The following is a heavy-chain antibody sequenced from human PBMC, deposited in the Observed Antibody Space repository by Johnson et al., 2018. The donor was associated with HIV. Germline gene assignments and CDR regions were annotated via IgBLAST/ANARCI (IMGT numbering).Heavy chain of an antibody. CDR3: ARVVMITFGGVIALDAFDI. Sequence: QMLLVESGGNVVQPGRSQRLSCAASGFTFSDYSMHWVRQAPGKGLEWVAIISNDGSNTYFADSVKGRFTISRDNSKNTLYLQMNSLKAEDTAVYYCARVVMITFGGVIALDAFDIWGQGTMVTVSS. CDR2: ISNDGSNT. V-gene: IGHV3-30*07. CDR1: GFTFSDYS. J-gene: IGHJ3*02. D-gene: IGHD3-16*02.